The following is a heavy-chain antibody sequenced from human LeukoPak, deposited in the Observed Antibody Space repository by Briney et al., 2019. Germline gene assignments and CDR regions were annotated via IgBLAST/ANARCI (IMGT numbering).Heavy chain of an antibody. Sequence: PGGSLRLSCAASGFTFGSYAMSWVRQAPGKGLEWVSAITGSGGDTYYADSVKGRFTISRDNSKNTLYLQMNSLRAEDTAVYYCAKDPYCSSTSCSNWFDPWGQGTLVTVSS. CDR2: ITGSGGDT. CDR3: AKDPYCSSTSCSNWFDP. CDR1: GFTFGSYA. D-gene: IGHD2-2*01. V-gene: IGHV3-23*01. J-gene: IGHJ5*02.